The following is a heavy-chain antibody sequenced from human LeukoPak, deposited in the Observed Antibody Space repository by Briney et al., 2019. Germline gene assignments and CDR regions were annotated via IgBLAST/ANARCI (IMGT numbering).Heavy chain of an antibody. CDR2: ISWNSGSI. V-gene: IGHV3-9*01. CDR3: AKDLIYYDSSGYDY. CDR1: GFTFDDYA. Sequence: GGSLRLSCAASGFTFDDYAMHWVRQAPGKGLEWVSGISWNSGSIGYADSVKGRFTISRDNAKNSLYLQMNSLRAEDTALYYCAKDLIYYDSSGYDYWGQGTLVTVSS. D-gene: IGHD3-22*01. J-gene: IGHJ4*02.